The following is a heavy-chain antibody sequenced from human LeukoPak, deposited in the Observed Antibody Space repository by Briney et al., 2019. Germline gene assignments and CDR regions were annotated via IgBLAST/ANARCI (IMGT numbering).Heavy chain of an antibody. CDR3: ARDGYEYAGTTPAYYFDY. V-gene: IGHV1-46*01. CDR1: GYTFTSYY. Sequence: ASVKVSCKASGYTFTSYYMHWVRQAPGQGLEWMGIINPSGGSTSYAQKFQGRVTMTRDMSTSTVYMGLSSLRSEDTAVYYCARDGYEYAGTTPAYYFDYWGQGTLVTVSS. D-gene: IGHD1-7*01. J-gene: IGHJ4*02. CDR2: INPSGGST.